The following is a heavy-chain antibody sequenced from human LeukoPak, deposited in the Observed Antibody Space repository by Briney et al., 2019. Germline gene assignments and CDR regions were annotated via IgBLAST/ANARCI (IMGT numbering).Heavy chain of an antibody. D-gene: IGHD6-6*01. CDR3: ARAHLSSSSTDYMDV. J-gene: IGHJ6*03. Sequence: PGGSLRLSCAASGFTFSSHGMHWVRQAPGKGLEWVTIISYDGTNNYYADSVKGRFTVSRDNSKNTLYLQMNSLRAEDTAIYYCARAHLSSSSTDYMDVWGKGTTVTVSS. CDR2: ISYDGTNN. V-gene: IGHV3-30*03. CDR1: GFTFSSHG.